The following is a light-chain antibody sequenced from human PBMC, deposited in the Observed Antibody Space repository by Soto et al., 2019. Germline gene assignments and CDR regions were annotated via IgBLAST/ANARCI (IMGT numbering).Light chain of an antibody. CDR2: DAS. J-gene: IGKJ2*01. V-gene: IGKV3-15*01. Sequence: EIVMTQSPATLSVSPGERATLSCRASQSVSSNLAWYQQKPGQAPRLLIYDASTRATAIPARFSGSGSGTEFPLTICSLQSEDFAVYYCQQYDNWPPDTFGQGTKLEIK. CDR1: QSVSSN. CDR3: QQYDNWPPDT.